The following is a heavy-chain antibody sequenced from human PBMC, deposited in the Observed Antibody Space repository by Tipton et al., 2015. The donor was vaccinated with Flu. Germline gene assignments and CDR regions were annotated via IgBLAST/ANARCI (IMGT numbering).Heavy chain of an antibody. CDR1: GFPFSDFW. CDR3: VRAIAATGGY. J-gene: IGHJ4*02. D-gene: IGHD6-13*01. Sequence: SLRLSCAASGFPFSDFWMHWVRQAPGKGLEWVAHINQDGSEESYVESVKGRFTISRDNARNSLYLQMNSLRAEDTAVYYCVRAIAATGGYWGQGTLVTVSS. V-gene: IGHV3-7*01. CDR2: INQDGSEE.